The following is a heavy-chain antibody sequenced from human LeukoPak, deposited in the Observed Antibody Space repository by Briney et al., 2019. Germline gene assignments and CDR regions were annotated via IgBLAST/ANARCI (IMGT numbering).Heavy chain of an antibody. CDR3: ARDVTWFGELLAY. CDR2: IYSGDAT. J-gene: IGHJ4*02. Sequence: GGSLRLSCAASGFTVSGNYMSWVRQAPGKGLDWVSIIYSGDATHYADSVKGRFTISRDNSKNTLYLQMNSLRAEDTAVYYCARDVTWFGELLAYWGQGTLVTVSS. V-gene: IGHV3-53*05. D-gene: IGHD3-10*01. CDR1: GFTVSGNY.